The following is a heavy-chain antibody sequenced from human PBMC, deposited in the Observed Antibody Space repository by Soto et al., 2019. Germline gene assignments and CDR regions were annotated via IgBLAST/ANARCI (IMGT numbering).Heavy chain of an antibody. Sequence: PSETLSLTCTVSGGSIKSGGYYWSWIRQHTGKGLEWIGYIYYTGSASYNPSLKSRVTMSVDTSKNQFSLKLSSVTAADTAVYFFARTAFACFDPWCQGSLVTGSS. D-gene: IGHD2-21*02. CDR1: GGSIKSGGYY. CDR2: IYYTGSA. J-gene: IGHJ5*02. CDR3: ARTAFACFDP. V-gene: IGHV4-31*03.